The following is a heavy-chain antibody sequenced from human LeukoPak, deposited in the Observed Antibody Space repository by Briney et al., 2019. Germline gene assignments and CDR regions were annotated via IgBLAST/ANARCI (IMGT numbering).Heavy chain of an antibody. J-gene: IGHJ4*02. CDR2: IDHSGNT. V-gene: IGHV4-34*01. Sequence: PSETLSLTCAVYGGSFSAYHWSWIRQSPGKGLEGIGEIDHSGNTKYNSPLKSRVTISVDTSRNQFTLRLSSVTAADTAVYFCARRSSDDSSGYYSPHFDFWGQGTLVTVSS. D-gene: IGHD3-22*01. CDR3: ARRSSDDSSGYYSPHFDF. CDR1: GGSFSAYH.